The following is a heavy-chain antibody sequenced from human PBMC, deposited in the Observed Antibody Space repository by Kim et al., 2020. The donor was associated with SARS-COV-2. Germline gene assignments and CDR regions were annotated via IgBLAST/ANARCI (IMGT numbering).Heavy chain of an antibody. Sequence: SETLSLTCTVSGGSISSSSYYWGWIRQPPGKGLEWIGSIYYSGSTYYNPSLKSRVTISVDTSKNQFSLKLSSVTAADTAVYYCARDTLVVPAARDSVLGSNYYYYGMDVWGQGATVTVSS. D-gene: IGHD2-2*01. V-gene: IGHV4-39*07. CDR1: GGSISSSSYY. CDR2: IYYSGST. CDR3: ARDTLVVPAARDSVLGSNYYYYGMDV. J-gene: IGHJ6*02.